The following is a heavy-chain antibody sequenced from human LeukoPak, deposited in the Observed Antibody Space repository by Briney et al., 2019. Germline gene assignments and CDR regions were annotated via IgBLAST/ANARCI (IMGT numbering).Heavy chain of an antibody. CDR3: ARPSIVLMVYAVNDAFDI. CDR1: GYTFTGYY. J-gene: IGHJ3*02. V-gene: IGHV1-2*02. CDR2: INPNSGGT. D-gene: IGHD2-8*01. Sequence: ASVKVSCKASGYTFTGYYMHWVRQAPGQGLEWMGWINPNSGGTNYAQKFQGRFTMTRDTSISTAYMELSRLRSDDTAVYYCARPSIVLMVYAVNDAFDIWGQGTMVTVSS.